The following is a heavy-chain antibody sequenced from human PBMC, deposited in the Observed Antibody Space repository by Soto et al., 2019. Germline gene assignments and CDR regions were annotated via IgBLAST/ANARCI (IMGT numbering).Heavy chain of an antibody. CDR3: ARAPPPPDY. Sequence: QVQLVQSGAEVKKPGASVKVSGKASGYTFASYAISWMRQAPGQGLEWMGWISAYNGNTNYAQKLQGRVTMTTDTTTSTAYMELRSLRYDDTAVYYWARAPPPPDYWGQGTLVTVSS. CDR1: GYTFASYA. CDR2: ISAYNGNT. V-gene: IGHV1-18*01. J-gene: IGHJ4*02.